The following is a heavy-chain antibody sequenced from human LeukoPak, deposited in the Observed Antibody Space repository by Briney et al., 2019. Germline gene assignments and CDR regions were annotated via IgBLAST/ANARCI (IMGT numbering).Heavy chain of an antibody. J-gene: IGHJ4*02. V-gene: IGHV7-4-1*02. CDR3: ARTTYYDFWSGYYRGDFDY. Sequence: ASVKVSCKASGYTFTSYAMNWVRQAPGQGLEWMGWINTNTGNPTYAQGFTGRFVFSLDTSVSTAYLQISSLKAEDTAVYYCARTTYYDFWSGYYRGDFDYCGQGTLVIVSS. CDR2: INTNTGNP. CDR1: GYTFTSYA. D-gene: IGHD3-3*01.